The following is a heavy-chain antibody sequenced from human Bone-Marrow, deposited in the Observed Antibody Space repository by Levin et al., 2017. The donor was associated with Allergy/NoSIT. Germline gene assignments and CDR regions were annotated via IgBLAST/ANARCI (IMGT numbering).Heavy chain of an antibody. CDR3: TRDIGGRGSY. CDR2: INEDGTTT. Sequence: GGSLRLSCAASGFTFSTYWMHWVRQAPGKGLVWVSRINEDGTTTNYADSVKGRFTISRDNAKNTLYLQMNSLRVEDTAVYYCTRDIGGRGSYWGQGALVTVSS. D-gene: IGHD3-16*01. J-gene: IGHJ4*02. CDR1: GFTFSTYW. V-gene: IGHV3-74*01.